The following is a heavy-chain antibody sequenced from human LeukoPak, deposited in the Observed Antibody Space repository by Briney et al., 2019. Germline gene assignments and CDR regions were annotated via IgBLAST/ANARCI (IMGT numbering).Heavy chain of an antibody. CDR3: AKDGLSNCYDSSGYDEYFQH. CDR1: GFTLSSYS. J-gene: IGHJ1*01. Sequence: PGGSLRLSCAASGFTLSSYSMNWVRQAPGKGLEWVSAISGSGGSTYYADSVKGRFTISRDNSKNTLYLQMNSLRAEDTAVYYCAKDGLSNCYDSSGYDEYFQHWGQGTLVTVSS. CDR2: ISGSGGST. V-gene: IGHV3-23*01. D-gene: IGHD3-22*01.